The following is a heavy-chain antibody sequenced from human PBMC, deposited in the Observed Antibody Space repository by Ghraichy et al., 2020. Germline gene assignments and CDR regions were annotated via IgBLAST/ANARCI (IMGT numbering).Heavy chain of an antibody. J-gene: IGHJ4*02. D-gene: IGHD3-22*01. CDR2: ISSSSSYI. CDR1: GFTFSSYS. V-gene: IGHV3-21*01. Sequence: GGSLRLSCAASGFTFSSYSMNWVRQAPGKGLEWVSSISSSSSYIYYADSVKGRFTISRDNAKNSLYLQMNSLRAEDTAVYYCARVFIPHYYDSSGYYYFDYWGQGTLVTDSS. CDR3: ARVFIPHYYDSSGYYYFDY.